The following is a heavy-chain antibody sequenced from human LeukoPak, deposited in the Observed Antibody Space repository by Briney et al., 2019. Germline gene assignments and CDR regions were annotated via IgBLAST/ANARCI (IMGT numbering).Heavy chain of an antibody. CDR3: ASCYDFWSGYYTNLGDY. CDR1: GFTLSSYA. Sequence: GGSLRLSCAASGFTLSSYAMSWVRQAPGKGLEWVSAISGGGGTTYYADPVKGRFTISRDNSKNTLYLQMNSLRAEDTAVYYCASCYDFWSGYYTNLGDYWGQGTLVTVSS. D-gene: IGHD3-3*01. J-gene: IGHJ4*02. CDR2: ISGGGGTT. V-gene: IGHV3-23*01.